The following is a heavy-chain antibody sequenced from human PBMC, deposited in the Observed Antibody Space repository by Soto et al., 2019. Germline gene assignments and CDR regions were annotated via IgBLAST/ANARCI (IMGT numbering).Heavy chain of an antibody. D-gene: IGHD2-15*01. CDR2: FDPEDGET. J-gene: IGHJ3*02. CDR3: ATVMYCSGGSCSSDAFDI. CDR1: GYTLTELS. V-gene: IGHV1-24*01. Sequence: GSVKVACKFSGYTLTELSMHWVRQAPGKGLEWMGGFDPEDGETIYAQKFQGRVTMTEDTSTDTAYMELSSLRSEDTAVYYCATVMYCSGGSCSSDAFDIWGQGTIVT.